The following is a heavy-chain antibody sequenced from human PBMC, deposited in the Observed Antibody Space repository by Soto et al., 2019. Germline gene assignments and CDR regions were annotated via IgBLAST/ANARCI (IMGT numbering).Heavy chain of an antibody. Sequence: SGTQCQTVAEDGGVFSGCYWSWIRQPPGKGLEWIGEINHSGSTNYNPSLKSRVTISVDTSKNQFSLKLSSVTAADTAVYYCARVWGGAFDIWGQGTMVTVSS. V-gene: IGHV4-34*01. D-gene: IGHD3-10*01. CDR1: GGVFSGCY. J-gene: IGHJ3*02. CDR2: INHSGST. CDR3: ARVWGGAFDI.